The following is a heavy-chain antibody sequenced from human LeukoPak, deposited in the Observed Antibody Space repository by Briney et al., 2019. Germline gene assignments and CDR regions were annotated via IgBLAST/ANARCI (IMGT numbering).Heavy chain of an antibody. Sequence: GGSLRLSCAASGFTFDDYAMHWVRQAPGKGLEWVSAISGSGGSTYYADSVKGRFTISRDNSKNTLYLQMNSLRAEDTAVYYCAKPAGSRFLEWLIDYWGQGTLVTVSS. V-gene: IGHV3-23*01. CDR1: GFTFDDYA. D-gene: IGHD3-3*01. J-gene: IGHJ4*02. CDR2: ISGSGGST. CDR3: AKPAGSRFLEWLIDY.